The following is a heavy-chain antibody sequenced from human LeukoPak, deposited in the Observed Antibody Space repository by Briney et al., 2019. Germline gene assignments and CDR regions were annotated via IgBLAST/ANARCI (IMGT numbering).Heavy chain of an antibody. V-gene: IGHV3-13*01. CDR2: FGIRGDT. CDR3: ARGGIQVSGIDEFDY. J-gene: IGHJ4*02. Sequence: GGSLGLPCAASGFPFLDYDMHGAPHVLGKGWEGVPAFGIRGDTHYSGSVKGRFTISRENAESSLYLQMNSLRAEDTAVYYCARGGIQVSGIDEFDYWGQGTLVTVSS. D-gene: IGHD6-19*01. CDR1: GFPFLDYD.